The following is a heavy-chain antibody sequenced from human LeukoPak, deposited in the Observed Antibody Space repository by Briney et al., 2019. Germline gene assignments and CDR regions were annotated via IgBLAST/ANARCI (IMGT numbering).Heavy chain of an antibody. J-gene: IGHJ4*02. CDR2: IYYSGST. CDR1: GASISGSGYY. CDR3: ARDVRYFDY. Sequence: PSETLSLTCAVSGASISGSGYYLGWIRQPPGKGLEWIGNIYYSGSTYYNASLQSRVTISIDTSNNQFSLKLSSVTAADTAVYYCARDVRYFDYWGQGTLVTVSS. V-gene: IGHV4-39*07.